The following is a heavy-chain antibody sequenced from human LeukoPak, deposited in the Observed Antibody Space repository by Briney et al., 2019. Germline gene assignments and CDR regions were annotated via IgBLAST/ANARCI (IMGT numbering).Heavy chain of an antibody. V-gene: IGHV4-39*07. CDR1: GGSISSSSYC. CDR3: AKITMVRGVL. J-gene: IGHJ4*02. Sequence: SETLSLTCTVSGGSISSSSYCWGWIRQPPGKGLEWIGSIYYSGSTYYNPSLKSRVTISVDTSKNQFSLKLSSVTAADTAVYYCAKITMVRGVLWGQGTLVTVSS. D-gene: IGHD3-10*01. CDR2: IYYSGST.